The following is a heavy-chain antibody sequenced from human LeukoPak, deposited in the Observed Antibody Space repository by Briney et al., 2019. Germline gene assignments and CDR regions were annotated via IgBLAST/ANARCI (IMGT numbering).Heavy chain of an antibody. J-gene: IGHJ4*02. CDR2: IYYSGST. CDR3: ARLLGSGYDGAVFDY. V-gene: IGHV4-39*07. CDR1: GGSISSSSYY. D-gene: IGHD5-12*01. Sequence: SETLSLTCTVSGGSISSSSYYWGWIRQPPGKGLEWIGSIYYSGSTYYNPSLKSRVTISLDTSKNQFSLKLTSVTAADTAVYYCARLLGSGYDGAVFDYWGQGTLVTVSS.